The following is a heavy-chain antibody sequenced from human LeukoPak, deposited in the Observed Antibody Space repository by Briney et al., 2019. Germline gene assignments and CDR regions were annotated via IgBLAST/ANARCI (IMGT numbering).Heavy chain of an antibody. CDR1: GFTFSDYW. D-gene: IGHD3-3*01. Sequence: PGGSLRLSCVASGFTFSDYWMYWVRQVPGKGPVWVARLNTDGTIINYEDSVQGRFTISRGNAKNTLYLHMSSLSIEDTAVYYCARDNKCFWSGSITWFDPWGQGTPVTVSS. CDR2: LNTDGTII. CDR3: ARDNKCFWSGSITWFDP. J-gene: IGHJ5*02. V-gene: IGHV3-74*01.